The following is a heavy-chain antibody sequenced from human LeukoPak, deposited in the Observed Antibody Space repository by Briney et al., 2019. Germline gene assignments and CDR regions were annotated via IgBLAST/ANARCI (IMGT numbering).Heavy chain of an antibody. Sequence: SETLSLTCAVYGGSFSGYYWSWIRQPPGKGLEWIGEINHSGSTNYNPSLKSRVTISVDTSKNQFSLQLSSVTAADTAVYYCARGRNYVRWFDPWGQGTLVTVSS. J-gene: IGHJ5*02. CDR3: ARGRNYVRWFDP. D-gene: IGHD4-11*01. CDR2: INHSGST. V-gene: IGHV4-34*01. CDR1: GGSFSGYY.